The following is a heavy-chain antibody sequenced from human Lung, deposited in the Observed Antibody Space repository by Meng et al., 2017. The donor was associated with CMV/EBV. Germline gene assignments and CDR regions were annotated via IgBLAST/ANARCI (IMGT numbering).Heavy chain of an antibody. Sequence: SXTLSLXCTVSGGSISSYYWSWLRQSPGKGLDWIGFMNYRGSSNYNPSLKSRVTISVDTSKNQFSLKLTYVTAADTAVYYCARDFATGPRGDYFDYWGQGIXV. CDR2: MNYRGSS. CDR1: GGSISSYY. CDR3: ARDFATGPRGDYFDY. J-gene: IGHJ4*02. D-gene: IGHD3-16*01. V-gene: IGHV4-59*13.